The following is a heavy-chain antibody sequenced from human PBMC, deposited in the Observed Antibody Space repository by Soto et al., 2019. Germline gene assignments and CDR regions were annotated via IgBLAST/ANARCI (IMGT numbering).Heavy chain of an antibody. V-gene: IGHV4-39*02. D-gene: IGHD2-15*01. CDR1: GGSIISSSYY. Sequence: PSETLSLTCTVSGGSIISSSYYWGWIRQPPGKGLEWIGSIYYSGSTYYNPSLKSRVTISVDTSKNQFSLKLSSVTAAVTAVYYCAGEESARVSGGSCYCFDYWGQGTLVTVSS. CDR2: IYYSGST. CDR3: AGEESARVSGGSCYCFDY. J-gene: IGHJ4*02.